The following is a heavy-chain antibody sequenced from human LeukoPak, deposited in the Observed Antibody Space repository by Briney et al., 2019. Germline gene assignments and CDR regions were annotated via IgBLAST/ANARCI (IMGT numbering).Heavy chain of an antibody. V-gene: IGHV4-39*01. J-gene: IGHJ5*02. CDR1: GDSITSGSYY. CDR3: ARRPIAAGNNWFDP. CDR2: IYYTGTT. D-gene: IGHD6-13*01. Sequence: SETLSLTCSVSGDSITSGSYYWSWIRQPDGKGLDWIGSIYYTGTTYYSPSLQTRATLSFDTSKNQFSLKLTSVTTADTAVYFCARRPIAAGNNWFDPWGQGTLVTVSS.